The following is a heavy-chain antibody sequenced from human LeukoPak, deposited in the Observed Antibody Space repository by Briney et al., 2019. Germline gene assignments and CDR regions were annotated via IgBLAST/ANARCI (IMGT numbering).Heavy chain of an antibody. CDR1: GGSISSYY. V-gene: IGHV4-59*01. J-gene: IGHJ5*02. Sequence: SETLSLTCTVSGGSISSYYWSWIRQPPGKGLEWIGYIYYSGSTNYNPSLKSRVTISVDTSKNQFSLKLSSVTAADTAVYYCARTLSAVTRPDWFDPWGQGTLVTVSS. CDR2: IYYSGST. CDR3: ARTLSAVTRPDWFDP. D-gene: IGHD4-11*01.